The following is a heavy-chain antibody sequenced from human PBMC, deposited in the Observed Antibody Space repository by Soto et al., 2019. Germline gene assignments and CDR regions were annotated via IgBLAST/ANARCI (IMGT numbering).Heavy chain of an antibody. CDR2: IYWDDHK. D-gene: IGHD6-13*01. CDR1: GFSLSTPGVG. V-gene: IGHV2-5*02. Sequence: QITLKESGPTPVAPTQTLTLTCTVSGFSLSTPGVGVGWIRQPPGKALECLALIYWDDHKSYSPSLRSRLTITKDTSKNQLVLTLTNMDPVDAGIYYCAQGNFDYSRPTVGWFDPWGQGMQVTVSS. J-gene: IGHJ5*02. CDR3: AQGNFDYSRPTVGWFDP.